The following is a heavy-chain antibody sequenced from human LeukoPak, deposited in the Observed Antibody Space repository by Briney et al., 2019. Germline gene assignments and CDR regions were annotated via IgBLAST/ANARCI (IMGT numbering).Heavy chain of an antibody. D-gene: IGHD5-12*01. CDR2: IYHSGST. J-gene: IGHJ6*03. V-gene: IGHV4-39*07. Sequence: SETLSLTCTVSGGSISSSSYYWGWIRQPPGKGLEWIGSIYHSGSTYYNPSLKSRVTISVDTSKNQFSLKLSSVTAADTAVYYCARVSGYPLRYYYMDVWGKGTTVTVSS. CDR3: ARVSGYPLRYYYMDV. CDR1: GGSISSSSYY.